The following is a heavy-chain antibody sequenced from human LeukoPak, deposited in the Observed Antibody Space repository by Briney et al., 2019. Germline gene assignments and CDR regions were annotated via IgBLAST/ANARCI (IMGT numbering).Heavy chain of an antibody. V-gene: IGHV3-30*18. Sequence: PGGSLILSCEASGFNFRNYGMHWVRQAPGKGLEWVAVLSADGSHKQFADSVKDRFDISRDNSKQTQYLQMNGLKSEDTAVYYCAKGGVSDRGSWYGDYFDYWGQGTLVTVSS. CDR3: AKGGVSDRGSWYGDYFDY. CDR2: LSADGSHK. CDR1: GFNFRNYG. D-gene: IGHD6-13*01. J-gene: IGHJ4*02.